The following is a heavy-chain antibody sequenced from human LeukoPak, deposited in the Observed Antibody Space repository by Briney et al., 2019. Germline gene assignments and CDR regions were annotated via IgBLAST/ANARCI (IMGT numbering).Heavy chain of an antibody. CDR3: ARQTGSGLFILP. V-gene: IGHV4-39*01. Sequence: KASETLSLTCTVSGVSISSSNPYWGWIRQPPGKGLEWIGSIYYSGNTYYNASLKSQVSISIDTSKNQFSLKLTSVTAADTAAYYCARQTGSGLFILPGGQGTLVTVSS. CDR2: IYYSGNT. J-gene: IGHJ4*02. D-gene: IGHD3/OR15-3a*01. CDR1: GVSISSSNPY.